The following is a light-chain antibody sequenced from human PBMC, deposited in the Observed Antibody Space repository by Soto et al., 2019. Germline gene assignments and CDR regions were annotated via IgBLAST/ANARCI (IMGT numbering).Light chain of an antibody. Sequence: EIGLTQSPGTLSLFPGERATLSCRASQSLNSNYLAWYQHKPGQAPRLLVYGVSRRLTGIPDRFSGSGSGTDFTLTITRLEPEDTAVYFCHHYGASPPTFGQGSKVEIK. V-gene: IGKV3-20*01. J-gene: IGKJ1*01. CDR2: GVS. CDR3: HHYGASPPT. CDR1: QSLNSNY.